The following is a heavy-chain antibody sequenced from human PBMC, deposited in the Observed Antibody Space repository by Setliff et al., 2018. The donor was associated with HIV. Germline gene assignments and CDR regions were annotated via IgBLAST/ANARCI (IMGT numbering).Heavy chain of an antibody. V-gene: IGHV4-38-2*02. J-gene: IGHJ6*02. CDR3: ARDGPDCSSTKCYAQDYYYYGMDV. CDR2: IYHSGGT. Sequence: SETLSLTCAVSGYSISSGYYWGWIRQPPGRGLEWIGNIYHSGGTHYNPSLESRATISADTSKRQFALALSSVTAADTAVYYCARDGPDCSSTKCYAQDYYYYGMDVWGQGTTVTVSS. D-gene: IGHD2-2*01. CDR1: GYSISSGYY.